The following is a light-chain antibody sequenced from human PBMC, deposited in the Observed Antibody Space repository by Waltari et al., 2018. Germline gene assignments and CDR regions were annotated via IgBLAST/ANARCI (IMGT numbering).Light chain of an antibody. CDR2: DAS. CDR3: QMYVRLPVT. CDR1: QSVGRA. Sequence: IVLTQSPGTLAWSPGETATLSCRASQSVGRALAWYQQKPGQAPRLLIYDASSRATGISDKYSGSGSGTDFSLTISRVEPEDFAVYFCQMYVRLPVTFGQGTKVEVK. V-gene: IGKV3-20*01. J-gene: IGKJ1*01.